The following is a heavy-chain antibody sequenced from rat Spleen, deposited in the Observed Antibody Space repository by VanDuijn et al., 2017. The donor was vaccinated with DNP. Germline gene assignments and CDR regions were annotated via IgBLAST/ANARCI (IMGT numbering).Heavy chain of an antibody. D-gene: IGHD4-3*01. CDR1: GFTFSHYY. CDR3: VRWNSGHFDY. J-gene: IGHJ2*01. Sequence: EVQLVESGGDLVQPGRSLKLSCAASGFTFSHYYMAWVRQAPTKGLEWVASISTGGGNTYYRDSVEGRFAISRDNAKSTLYLQMNSLRSEDMATYYCVRWNSGHFDYWGQGVMVTVSS. CDR2: ISTGGGNT. V-gene: IGHV5-25*01.